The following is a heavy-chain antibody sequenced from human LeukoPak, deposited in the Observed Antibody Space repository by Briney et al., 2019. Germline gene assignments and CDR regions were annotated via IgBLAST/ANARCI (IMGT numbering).Heavy chain of an antibody. CDR1: GFTFTSFW. V-gene: IGHV3-74*01. J-gene: IGHJ3*02. CDR2: VNGDGRTT. Sequence: GGSLRLSCAASGFTFTSFWMHWVRRAPGKGLVWVSRVNGDGRTTTYADSVKGRFTISRDNAKSTLYLQMNSLRAEDTAVYYCARPQHGDLYAFDIWGQGTMVTVSS. CDR3: ARPQHGDLYAFDI. D-gene: IGHD4-17*01.